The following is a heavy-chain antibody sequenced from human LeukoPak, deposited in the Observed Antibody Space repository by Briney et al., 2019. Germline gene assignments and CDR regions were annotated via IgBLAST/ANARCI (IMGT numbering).Heavy chain of an antibody. CDR3: ARGMTTVTTD. J-gene: IGHJ4*02. V-gene: IGHV4-34*01. D-gene: IGHD4-17*01. CDR2: INHSGST. Sequence: SETLSLTCTVSGGSVSGYYWSWIRQPPGKGLEWIGEINHSGSTNYNPSLKSRVTISVDTSKNQFSLKLSSVTAADTAVYYCARGMTTVTTDWGQGTLVTVSS. CDR1: GGSVSGYY.